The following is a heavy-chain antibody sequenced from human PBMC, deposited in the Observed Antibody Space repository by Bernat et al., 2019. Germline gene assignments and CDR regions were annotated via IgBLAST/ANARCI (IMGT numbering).Heavy chain of an antibody. V-gene: IGHV3-33*01. CDR3: ARDLYSSNLDYFYGLEV. J-gene: IGHJ6*02. CDR2: IWYDGSNK. CDR1: GFTFSTYG. Sequence: QVQLVESGGGVVQPGRSLRLSCAASGFTFSTYGMHWVRQAPGKGLEWVSVIWYDGSNKYYGDSVKGRFTISRDNSKNTLYLKMNSLRAEDTAVYYCARDLYSSNLDYFYGLEVWGQGTTVTVSS. D-gene: IGHD6-13*01.